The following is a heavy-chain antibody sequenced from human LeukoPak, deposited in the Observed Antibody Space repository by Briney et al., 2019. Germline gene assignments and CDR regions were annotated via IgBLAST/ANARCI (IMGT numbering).Heavy chain of an antibody. CDR3: TRDGRVAYEMDV. CDR1: GFTFSRHP. J-gene: IGHJ6*02. Sequence: PGGSLRLSCATSGFTFSRHPMNWVRQAPGKGLEWVSYISPGTIYYADSVKGRFTISRDNAKNSLYLQMNSLRAEDTAVYYCTRDGRVAYEMDVWGQGTTVIVS. CDR2: ISPGTI. V-gene: IGHV3-48*01. D-gene: IGHD2-15*01.